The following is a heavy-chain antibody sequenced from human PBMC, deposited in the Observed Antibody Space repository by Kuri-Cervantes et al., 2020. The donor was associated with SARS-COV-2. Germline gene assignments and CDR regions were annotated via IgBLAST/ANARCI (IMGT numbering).Heavy chain of an antibody. CDR1: GYTFTSYG. Sequence: ASVKVSCKASGYTFTSYGISWVRQAPGQGLEWMGWISAYNGNTNYAQKPQGRVTMTTDTSTSTAYMELRSLRSDDTAVYYCARGGATVTPVLNGMGTWGPGTTVTVSS. J-gene: IGHJ6*02. D-gene: IGHD1-26*01. V-gene: IGHV1-18*01. CDR3: ARGGATVTPVLNGMGT. CDR2: ISAYNGNT.